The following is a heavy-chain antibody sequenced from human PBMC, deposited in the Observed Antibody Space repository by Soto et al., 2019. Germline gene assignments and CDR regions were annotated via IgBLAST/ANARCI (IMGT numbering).Heavy chain of an antibody. V-gene: IGHV4-4*02. Sequence: SETLSLTCAVSGGSISSSNWWSWVRQPPGKGLEWIGEIYHSGSTNYNPSLKSRVTISVDTSKNQFSLKLSSVTAADTAVYYCARHSPVAATQKYGMDVWGQGTTVTV. J-gene: IGHJ6*02. CDR1: GGSISSSNW. CDR3: ARHSPVAATQKYGMDV. CDR2: IYHSGST. D-gene: IGHD2-15*01.